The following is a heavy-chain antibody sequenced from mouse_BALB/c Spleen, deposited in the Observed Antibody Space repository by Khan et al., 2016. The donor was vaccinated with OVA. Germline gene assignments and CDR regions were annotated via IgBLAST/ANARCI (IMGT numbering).Heavy chain of an antibody. CDR2: LYPGSNIT. V-gene: IGHV1-55*01. CDR3: SRSPDSDWFFDV. J-gene: IGHJ1*01. D-gene: IGHD2-13*01. CDR1: GYTFTSYW. Sequence: QVQLQQPGAELVKPGASVKMSCKASGYTFTSYWINWVKLRPGQGLEWIGDLYPGSNITNYNEKFKSKATLTLDTSSSTANMQLSSLTSEDSAVYVCSRSPDSDWFFDVWGAGTTVTVSA.